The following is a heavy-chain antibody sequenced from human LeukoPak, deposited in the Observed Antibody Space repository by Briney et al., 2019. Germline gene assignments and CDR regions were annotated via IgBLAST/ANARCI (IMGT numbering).Heavy chain of an antibody. J-gene: IGHJ4*02. CDR3: ATPVGGVWSFDY. Sequence: GRSLRLSCAASGFTFSNYWMTWVRQAPGKGPEWVANIKQDEGEKYYVDSVKGRFTVSRDNSKNSVYLQMNSLRAEDTAMYYCATPVGGVWSFDYWGQGTLVTVSS. CDR2: IKQDEGEK. D-gene: IGHD2-15*01. CDR1: GFTFSNYW. V-gene: IGHV3-7*01.